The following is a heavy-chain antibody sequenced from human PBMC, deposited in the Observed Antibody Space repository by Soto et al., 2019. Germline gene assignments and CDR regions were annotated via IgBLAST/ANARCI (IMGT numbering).Heavy chain of an antibody. Sequence: SETLSLTCTVSGGSISSYYWSWIRQPPGKGLEWIGYIYYSGSTNYNPSLKSRVTISVDTSKNQFSLKLSSVTAADTAVYYCARGVDTDYYYYGMDVWGQGTTVTVS. CDR1: GGSISSYY. CDR2: IYYSGST. D-gene: IGHD5-18*01. CDR3: ARGVDTDYYYYGMDV. J-gene: IGHJ6*02. V-gene: IGHV4-59*08.